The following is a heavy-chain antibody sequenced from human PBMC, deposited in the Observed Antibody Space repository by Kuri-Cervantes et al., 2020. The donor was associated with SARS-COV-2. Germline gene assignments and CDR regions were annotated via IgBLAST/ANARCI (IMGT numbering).Heavy chain of an antibody. Sequence: SETLSLTCTVSGGSISSGDYYWSWIRQPPGKGLEWIGYIYYSGSTYYNPSLKSRVTISVDTSKNQFSLKLSSVTAADTAVYYCARVWDGGDYFDYWGQGTLVTVSS. CDR2: IYYSGST. CDR3: ARVWDGGDYFDY. D-gene: IGHD3-16*01. J-gene: IGHJ4*02. CDR1: GGSISSGDYY. V-gene: IGHV4-30-4*02.